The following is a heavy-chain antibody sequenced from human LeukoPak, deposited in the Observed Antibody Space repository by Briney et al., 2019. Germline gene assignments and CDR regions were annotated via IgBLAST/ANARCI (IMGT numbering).Heavy chain of an antibody. J-gene: IGHJ3*02. CDR1: GYSFTSYR. Sequence: GESLKISCKGSGYSFTSYRIGWVRQMPGKGLEWMGIIYPGDSDTRYSPSFQGQVTISADKSISTAYLQWSSLKASDTAMYYCARQGGDGYKADAFDIWGQGTMVTVSS. CDR3: ARQGGDGYKADAFDI. CDR2: IYPGDSDT. D-gene: IGHD5-24*01. V-gene: IGHV5-51*01.